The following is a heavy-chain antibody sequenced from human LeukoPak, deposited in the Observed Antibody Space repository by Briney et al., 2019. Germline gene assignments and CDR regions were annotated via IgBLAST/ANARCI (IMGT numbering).Heavy chain of an antibody. D-gene: IGHD6-19*01. CDR3: AAGDRNGWYFDY. V-gene: IGHV3-30*04. J-gene: IGHJ4*02. Sequence: GGSLRLSCAASGFTFSRYVMHWVRQAPGQGLEWVALTATDGSNKYYADSVKGRFTISRDNAKNPLYLQMNSLRAEDTALYYCAAGDRNGWYFDYWGQGTLVTVSS. CDR2: TATDGSNK. CDR1: GFTFSRYV.